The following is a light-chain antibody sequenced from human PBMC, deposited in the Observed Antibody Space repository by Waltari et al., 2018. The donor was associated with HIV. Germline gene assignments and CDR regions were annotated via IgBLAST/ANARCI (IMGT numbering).Light chain of an antibody. Sequence: QSALTQPPSAPGSRGQSVTISCPGTSSDVGASNYVSWYQQYPGMAPKLIIYEVNKRPSGVPDRFSGSKSGNTASLTVSGLQAEDEADFYCSSYAGSAVVFGGGTKLTVL. V-gene: IGLV2-8*01. CDR1: SSDVGASNY. J-gene: IGLJ2*01. CDR3: SSYAGSAVV. CDR2: EVN.